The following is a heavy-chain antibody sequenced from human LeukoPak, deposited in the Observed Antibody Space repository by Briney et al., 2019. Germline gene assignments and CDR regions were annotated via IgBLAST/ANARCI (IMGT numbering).Heavy chain of an antibody. J-gene: IGHJ4*02. CDR3: ARDRYDSSGYAFDY. Sequence: GGSLRLSCAASGLIFRNYAMTWVRQAPGKGLEWVSVIYSGGSTYYADSVKGRFTISRDNSKNTLYLQMNSLRAEDTAVYYCARDRYDSSGYAFDYWGQGTLVTVSS. D-gene: IGHD3-22*01. CDR1: GLIFRNYA. V-gene: IGHV3-53*01. CDR2: IYSGGST.